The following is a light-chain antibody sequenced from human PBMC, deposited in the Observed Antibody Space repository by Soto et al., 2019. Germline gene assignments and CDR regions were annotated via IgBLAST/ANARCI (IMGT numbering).Light chain of an antibody. CDR1: SSDVGGYDY. CDR3: SSFAGNYII. V-gene: IGLV2-11*01. Sequence: QSVLTQPRSVSGSPGQSVTISCTGTSSDVGGYDYVSWYQQHPGQAPKLIIYDVTKWPSGVPDRFSGSKSGNTASLTISGLQAEDEADYYCSSFAGNYIIFGGGTKLTVL. CDR2: DVT. J-gene: IGLJ2*01.